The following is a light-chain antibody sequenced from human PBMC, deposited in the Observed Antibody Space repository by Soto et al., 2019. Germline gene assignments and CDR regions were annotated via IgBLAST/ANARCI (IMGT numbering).Light chain of an antibody. J-gene: IGLJ3*02. Sequence: QSALTQPASVSGSPGQSITISCTGTSSDVGGYNYVSWFQQHPGKAPKLKIYEVSNRPSGVSNRFSGSKSGYTASLTISELQAEDEADYYCTSFTSRRTWVFGGGTKLTVL. CDR2: EVS. CDR3: TSFTSRRTWV. CDR1: SSDVGGYNY. V-gene: IGLV2-14*03.